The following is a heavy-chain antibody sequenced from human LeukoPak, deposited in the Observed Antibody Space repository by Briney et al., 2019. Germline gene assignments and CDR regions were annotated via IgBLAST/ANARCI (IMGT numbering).Heavy chain of an antibody. Sequence: PGRSLRLSCAASGFTFSSYGMHWVRQAPGKGLEWVAVISYDGSNKYYADSVKGRFTISRDNSKNTLYLQMNSLRAEDTAVYYCAKDRGGGFDYWGQGTLVTVSS. J-gene: IGHJ4*02. V-gene: IGHV3-30*18. D-gene: IGHD2-15*01. CDR2: ISYDGSNK. CDR3: AKDRGGGFDY. CDR1: GFTFSSYG.